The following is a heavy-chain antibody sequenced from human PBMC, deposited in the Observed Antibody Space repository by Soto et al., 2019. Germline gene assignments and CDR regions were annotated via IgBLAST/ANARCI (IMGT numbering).Heavy chain of an antibody. CDR2: IYYRGST. J-gene: IGHJ6*02. CDR1: SGSISSHY. Sequence: PWETLSLTCTVSSGSISSHYWSWVRQAPGKGLEWIGHIYYRGSTSYNPSLRSRSTISVDTSNNQFSLKLNSVTTADTAVYYCARDGREASGMDVWGQGTKVTVSS. D-gene: IGHD1-26*01. CDR3: ARDGREASGMDV. V-gene: IGHV4-59*11.